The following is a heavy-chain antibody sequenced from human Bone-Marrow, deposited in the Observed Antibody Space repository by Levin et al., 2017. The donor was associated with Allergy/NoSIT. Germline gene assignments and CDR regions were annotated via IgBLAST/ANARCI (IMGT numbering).Heavy chain of an antibody. CDR2: IYYSGST. D-gene: IGHD3-9*01. CDR1: GGSISNYY. J-gene: IGHJ4*02. Sequence: PSETLSLTCTVSGGSISNYYWSWIRQPPGKGLEWIGYIYYSGSTNYNPSLKSRVTISVDTSKNQFSLKLSSVTAADTAVYYCARDFDWLVPGPPDYWGQGTLVTVSS. V-gene: IGHV4-59*01. CDR3: ARDFDWLVPGPPDY.